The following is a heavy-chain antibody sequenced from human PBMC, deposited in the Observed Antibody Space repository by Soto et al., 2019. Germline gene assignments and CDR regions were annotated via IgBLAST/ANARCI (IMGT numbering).Heavy chain of an antibody. Sequence: QVPLQQWGAGLLKPSETLSLTCAVYGGSFSGYYWNWIRQPPGKGLEWIGEINHSGSTNYNPSLNSRVTLSVDTSKNQFSLKLSSVTAADTAVYYCARGWGRIFDYWGQGTLVTVSS. CDR2: INHSGST. CDR3: ARGWGRIFDY. J-gene: IGHJ4*02. D-gene: IGHD7-27*01. V-gene: IGHV4-34*01. CDR1: GGSFSGYY.